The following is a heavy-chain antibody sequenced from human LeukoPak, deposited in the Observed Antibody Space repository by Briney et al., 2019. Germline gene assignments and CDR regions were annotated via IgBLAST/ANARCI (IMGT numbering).Heavy chain of an antibody. Sequence: PSETLSLTCAVSGYSISSGYYWGWIRQPPGKGLEWIGSMYRSGSTHYNPSLKSRVTISVDTSKTQFSLKLSSVTAADTAVYYCARLVVSGADDAFDIWGQGTMVTVSS. CDR1: GYSISSGYY. V-gene: IGHV4-38-2*01. CDR2: MYRSGST. J-gene: IGHJ3*02. D-gene: IGHD1-26*01. CDR3: ARLVVSGADDAFDI.